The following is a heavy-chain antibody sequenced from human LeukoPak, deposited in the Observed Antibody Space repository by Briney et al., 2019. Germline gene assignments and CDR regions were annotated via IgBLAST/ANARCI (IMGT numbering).Heavy chain of an antibody. CDR1: GGSVSSGSYY. Sequence: PSETLSLTCTVSGGSVSSGSYYWSWIRQPPGKGLEWIGYFYYSGSTNYNPSLKSRLTLSVDMSKRQFSLKLNSVTAADTAVYYCARDLGPSRGFDYWGRGTLVTVSS. CDR3: ARDLGPSRGFDY. CDR2: FYYSGST. V-gene: IGHV4-61*01. J-gene: IGHJ4*02. D-gene: IGHD3-10*01.